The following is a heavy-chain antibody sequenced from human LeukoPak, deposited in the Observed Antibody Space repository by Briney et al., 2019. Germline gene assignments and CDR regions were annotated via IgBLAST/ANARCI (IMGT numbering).Heavy chain of an antibody. CDR2: IKKDGSEK. Sequence: GRSLRLSCAASGFTFSSYGMHWVRQAPGKGLEWVANIKKDGSEKYYVDSVKGRFTISRDNAKNSLYLQMNSLRAEDTAVYSCARDGGSSGSYPYWGQGTLVTVSS. CDR3: ARDGGSSGSYPY. CDR1: GFTFSSYG. D-gene: IGHD1-26*01. V-gene: IGHV3-7*01. J-gene: IGHJ4*02.